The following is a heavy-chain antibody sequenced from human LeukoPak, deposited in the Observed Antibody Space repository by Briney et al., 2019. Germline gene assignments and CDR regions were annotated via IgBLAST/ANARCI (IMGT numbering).Heavy chain of an antibody. V-gene: IGHV3-21*01. CDR1: GFTFSSYS. CDR2: ISSSSSYI. J-gene: IGHJ4*02. D-gene: IGHD4-17*01. Sequence: GGSLRLSCAASGFTFSSYSMNWVRQAPGKGLEWVSSISSSSSYIYYADSVKGRFTISRDNSKNTLYLQMNSLRAEDTAVYYCARALYGDYGTDYYFDYWGQGTLVTVSS. CDR3: ARALYGDYGTDYYFDY.